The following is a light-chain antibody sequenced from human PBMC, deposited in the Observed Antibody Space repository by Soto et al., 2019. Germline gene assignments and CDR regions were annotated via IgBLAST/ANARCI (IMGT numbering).Light chain of an antibody. Sequence: SYELTQPPSVSVAPGQTARITCGGNNIGSESVHWYQQQPGQAPVLVVYDDSDRPSGIPERFSGSNSGNTATLTISRVEAGDEADYYCQVWDGSTDQVVFGGGTKVTVL. CDR3: QVWDGSTDQVV. CDR1: NIGSES. CDR2: DDS. J-gene: IGLJ2*01. V-gene: IGLV3-21*02.